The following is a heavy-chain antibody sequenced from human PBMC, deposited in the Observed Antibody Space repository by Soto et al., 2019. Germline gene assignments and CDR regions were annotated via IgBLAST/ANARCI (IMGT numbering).Heavy chain of an antibody. CDR3: ARSLSSGWYKGMDV. Sequence: GPTLVNPTQTLTLTCTFSGFSLSTSGMCVSWIRQPPGKALEWLALIDWDDDKYYSTSLKTRLTISKDTSKNQVVLTMTNMDPVDTATYYCARSLSSGWYKGMDVWGQGTTVTVSS. CDR1: GFSLSTSGMC. CDR2: IDWDDDK. D-gene: IGHD6-19*01. J-gene: IGHJ6*02. V-gene: IGHV2-70*01.